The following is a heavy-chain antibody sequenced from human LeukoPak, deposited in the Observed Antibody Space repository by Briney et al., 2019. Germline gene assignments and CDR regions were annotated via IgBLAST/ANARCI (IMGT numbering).Heavy chain of an antibody. CDR1: GGSISSSSYY. CDR2: IYYSGST. CDR3: ARHDSSGWYNDYYFDY. V-gene: IGHV4-39*01. Sequence: PSETLSLTCTVSGGSISSSSYYWGWIRQPPGKGLEWIGSIYYSGSTYYNPSLKSRVTISVDTSKNQFSLKLSSVTAADTAVYYCARHDSSGWYNDYYFDYWGQGTLVTVSS. J-gene: IGHJ4*02. D-gene: IGHD6-19*01.